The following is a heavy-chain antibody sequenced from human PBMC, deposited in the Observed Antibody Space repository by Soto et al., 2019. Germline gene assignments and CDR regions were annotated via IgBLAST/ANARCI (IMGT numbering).Heavy chain of an antibody. CDR2: ILPIFGTA. CDR3: ARASTLTVHCGSVSCPRMDV. V-gene: IGHV1-69*06. J-gene: IGHJ6*02. D-gene: IGHD2-2*01. Sequence: QVQLVQSGAEVKKPGSPVKVSCKASGGTFSSYAISWVRQAPGQGLEWMGGILPIFGTANYARKFQGRVTITADRSTSTADIERSSLRSEDTAVYYCARASTLTVHCGSVSCPRMDVWGQGTTVTVSS. CDR1: GGTFSSYA.